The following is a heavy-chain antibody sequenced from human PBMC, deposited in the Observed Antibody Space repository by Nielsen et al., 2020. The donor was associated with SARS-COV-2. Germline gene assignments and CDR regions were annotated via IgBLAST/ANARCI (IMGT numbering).Heavy chain of an antibody. CDR2: ISSSSTYI. CDR3: ARLGGEIRAYYYDSSGYYFDY. CDR1: GFTFSSSS. V-gene: IGHV3-21*01. J-gene: IGHJ4*02. Sequence: GGSLRLSCAASGFTFSSSSMNWVRQAPGKGLEWISSISSSSTYIYYADSVEGRFTISRDNAKNSLYLQMNSLRPEDTAVYYCARLGGEIRAYYYDSSGYYFDYWGQGTLVTVSS. D-gene: IGHD3-22*01.